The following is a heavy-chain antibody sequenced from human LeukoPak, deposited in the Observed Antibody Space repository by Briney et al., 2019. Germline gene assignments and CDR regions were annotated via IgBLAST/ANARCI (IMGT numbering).Heavy chain of an antibody. CDR1: GYTFTDYF. V-gene: IGHV1-2*02. Sequence: ASVKVSCKASGYTFTDYFMHWVRQAPGQGLEWMGCINVYSGGAHYAQKFQGRLSMTRDTSLNTAYMELSSLRSDDTAVYYCARATRYCSSTSCYERSHAFDIWGQGTMVTVSS. CDR2: INVYSGGA. J-gene: IGHJ3*02. D-gene: IGHD2-2*01. CDR3: ARATRYCSSTSCYERSHAFDI.